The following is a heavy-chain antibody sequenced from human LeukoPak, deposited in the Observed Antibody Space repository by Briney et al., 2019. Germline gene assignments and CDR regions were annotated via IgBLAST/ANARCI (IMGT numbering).Heavy chain of an antibody. V-gene: IGHV3-11*05. CDR2: ISSSSSYT. CDR3: VRAVSVSSYYFDC. J-gene: IGHJ4*02. D-gene: IGHD5/OR15-5a*01. CDR1: GFTFSDYY. Sequence: PGGSLRLSCAASGFTFSDYYMSWIRQAPGKGLEWISHISSSSSYTNYVDSVKGRFTISRDNAKNSLYLQMNSLRAEDTAVYYCVRAVSVSSYYFDCWGQGTLVTVSS.